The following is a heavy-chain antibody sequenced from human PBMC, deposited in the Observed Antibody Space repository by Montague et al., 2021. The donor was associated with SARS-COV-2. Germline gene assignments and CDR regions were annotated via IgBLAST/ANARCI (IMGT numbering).Heavy chain of an antibody. CDR3: ARGLEIYGSWRLHFDP. Sequence: SETLSLTCTVSGGSTTSSAYFWSWICQSPGKRLEYIGYITHSGSTTYNPSLKSRVSISVDTSKNQFSLRLRSVTAAATAVYYCARGLEIYGSWRLHFDPWGQGTLVTVSS. D-gene: IGHD3-10*01. CDR2: ITHSGST. CDR1: GGSTTSSAYF. V-gene: IGHV4-61*08. J-gene: IGHJ5*02.